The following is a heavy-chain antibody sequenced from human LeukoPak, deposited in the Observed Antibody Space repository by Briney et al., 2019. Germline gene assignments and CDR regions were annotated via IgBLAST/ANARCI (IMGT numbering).Heavy chain of an antibody. V-gene: IGHV3-30*02. Sequence: GGSLRLSCAASGFTFSSYGMHWVRQAPGKGLEWVAFIRYDGSSKYYADSVRGRFTISRDNSKNTLYLQMNSLRAEDTAVYYCAKDFSYYGSGTYYNVGDYWGQGTLVTVSS. D-gene: IGHD3-10*01. CDR3: AKDFSYYGSGTYYNVGDY. J-gene: IGHJ4*02. CDR2: IRYDGSSK. CDR1: GFTFSSYG.